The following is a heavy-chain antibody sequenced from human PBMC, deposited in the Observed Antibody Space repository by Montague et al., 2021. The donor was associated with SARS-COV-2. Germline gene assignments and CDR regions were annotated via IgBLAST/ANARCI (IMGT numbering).Heavy chain of an antibody. CDR2: ISHSGTT. Sequence: TLSLTCSVSGGSISSSGYFWNWIRQHPGKGLEWIGYISHSGTTCYNPSLKSRVTISIDTSENQFSLKLNSVTAADTAVYYCGRAYSGGLIGPLENYFDLWGQGAPVTVSS. CDR1: GGSISSSGYF. V-gene: IGHV4-31*03. CDR3: GRAYSGGLIGPLENYFDL. D-gene: IGHD2-15*01. J-gene: IGHJ4*02.